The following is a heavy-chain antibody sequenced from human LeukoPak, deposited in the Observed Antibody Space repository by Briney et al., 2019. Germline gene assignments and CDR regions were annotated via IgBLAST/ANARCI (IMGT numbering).Heavy chain of an antibody. D-gene: IGHD6-19*01. V-gene: IGHV4-34*01. CDR3: ARVAQKLERIALAATSEWRANWYFDL. CDR2: INHSGST. CDR1: GGSFSGYY. J-gene: IGHJ2*01. Sequence: SETLSLTCAVYGGSFSGYYWSWIRQPPGKGLEWIGEINHSGSTNYNPSLKSRVTISLDTSKNQFSLKLNSVTAADTAVYYCARVAQKLERIALAATSEWRANWYFDLWGRGTLVTVSS.